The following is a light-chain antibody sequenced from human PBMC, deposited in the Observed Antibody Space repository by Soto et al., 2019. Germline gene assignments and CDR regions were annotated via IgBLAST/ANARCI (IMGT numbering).Light chain of an antibody. CDR3: AAWDDSLNCVV. CDR2: YDD. V-gene: IGLV1-36*01. Sequence: QPVLTQPPSVSEAPRQRVTISCSGSSSNIGNNAVNWYQQLPGKAPKLLIYYDDLLPSGVSDRFSGSKSGTSASLAISGLQSEDEADYYCAAWDDSLNCVVFGGGTQLTVL. J-gene: IGLJ2*01. CDR1: SSNIGNNA.